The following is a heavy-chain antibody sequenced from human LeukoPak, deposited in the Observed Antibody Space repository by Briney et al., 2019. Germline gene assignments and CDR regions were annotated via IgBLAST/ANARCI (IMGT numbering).Heavy chain of an antibody. J-gene: IGHJ4*02. Sequence: PAGSLTLSRAASPFTLSNYAMTWVRQAASKGLVWVSYISSSGSTIYYADSVKGRFTISRDNAKNSLYLQMNSLRAEDTAVYYCARVWMWERQMKFDYWGQETLVTVSS. CDR3: ARVWMWERQMKFDY. V-gene: IGHV3-48*03. D-gene: IGHD1-26*01. CDR1: PFTLSNYA. CDR2: ISSSGSTI.